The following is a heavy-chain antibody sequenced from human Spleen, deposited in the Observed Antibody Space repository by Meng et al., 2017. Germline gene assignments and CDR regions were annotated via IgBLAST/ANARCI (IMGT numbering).Heavy chain of an antibody. Sequence: QLQRQGSGPGLVKPSETRSLTCTVSGGSISSSSYYWGWIRQPPGKGLEWIGDINHSGSANYNPSLKSRLSISVGTSKNQISLKLTSVTAADTAVYYCAREANGDRWYFDLWGRGTLVTVSS. D-gene: IGHD7-27*01. J-gene: IGHJ2*01. V-gene: IGHV4-39*07. CDR2: INHSGSA. CDR3: AREANGDRWYFDL. CDR1: GGSISSSSYY.